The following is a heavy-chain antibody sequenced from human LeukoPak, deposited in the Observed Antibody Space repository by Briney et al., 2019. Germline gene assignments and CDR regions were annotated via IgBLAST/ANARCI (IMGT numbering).Heavy chain of an antibody. CDR2: ISGSGGST. Sequence: GGSLRLSCAASGFTFSSYAMSWVRQAPGKGLEWVSAISGSGGSTYYADSVKGRFTISRDNSKNTLYLQMNSLRAEDTAVYYCAKDSSPHYYDSSGYEDYWGQGTLATVPS. D-gene: IGHD3-22*01. CDR1: GFTFSSYA. V-gene: IGHV3-23*01. CDR3: AKDSSPHYYDSSGYEDY. J-gene: IGHJ4*02.